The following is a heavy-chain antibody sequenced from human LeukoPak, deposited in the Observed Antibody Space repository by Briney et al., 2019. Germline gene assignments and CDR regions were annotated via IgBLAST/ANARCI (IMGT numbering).Heavy chain of an antibody. CDR2: IFYSGST. CDR3: ARGRTLLKPRGGGYLDL. D-gene: IGHD3-16*01. J-gene: IGHJ2*01. CDR1: GGSISDYY. Sequence: SETLSLTCTVSGGSISDYYWHWIRQPPGKGLEWIGSIFYSGSTNYNPSLESRVTMSVDTSQNQFSLKLSSVTAADTAVYYCARGRTLLKPRGGGYLDLWGPSILVTVSS. V-gene: IGHV4-59*12.